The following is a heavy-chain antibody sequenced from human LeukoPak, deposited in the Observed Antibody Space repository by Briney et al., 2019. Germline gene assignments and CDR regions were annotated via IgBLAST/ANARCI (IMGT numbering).Heavy chain of an antibody. J-gene: IGHJ4*02. D-gene: IGHD3-22*01. CDR1: GFTLSSYW. Sequence: GGSLRLSCAASGFTLSSYWMHWVRQAPGKGLEWVSYISSSSSTIYYADSVKGRFTISRDNAKNSLYLQMNSLRAEDTAVYYCARDFHRRLYDSSAYHPYWGQGTLVTVSS. V-gene: IGHV3-48*01. CDR3: ARDFHRRLYDSSAYHPY. CDR2: ISSSSSTI.